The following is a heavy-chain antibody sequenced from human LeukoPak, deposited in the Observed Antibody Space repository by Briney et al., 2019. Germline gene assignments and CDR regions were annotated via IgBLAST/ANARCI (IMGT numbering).Heavy chain of an antibody. Sequence: GGSLRLSCAASGFSFGTSWMDWVRQAPGKGLEWVANIKGDASGKYFLDSVRGRFTISRDNAKNLLYLHMSSLRAEDTAIYYCTMSISDWGQGTLVTVSS. J-gene: IGHJ4*02. CDR1: GFSFGTSW. CDR2: IKGDASGK. V-gene: IGHV3-7*05. CDR3: TMSISD.